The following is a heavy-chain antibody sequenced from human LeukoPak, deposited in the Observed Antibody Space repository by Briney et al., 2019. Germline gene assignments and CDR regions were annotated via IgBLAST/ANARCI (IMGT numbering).Heavy chain of an antibody. J-gene: IGHJ6*03. V-gene: IGHV1-46*01. Sequence: ASVKVSCKASGYTFSNYYLHWVRQAPGQGLEWMGLINPTAGNTYYAQKLQGRVTMTTDTSTSTAYMELRSLRSDDTAVYYCAREDRRRGIQLITHYYYYMDVWGKGTTVTVSS. CDR2: INPTAGNT. D-gene: IGHD5-18*01. CDR3: AREDRRRGIQLITHYYYYMDV. CDR1: GYTFSNYY.